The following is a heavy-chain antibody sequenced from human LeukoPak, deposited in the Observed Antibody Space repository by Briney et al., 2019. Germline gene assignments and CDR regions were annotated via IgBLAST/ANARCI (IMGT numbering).Heavy chain of an antibody. CDR1: GYTLTVLS. D-gene: IGHD6-19*01. Sequence: ASVKVSCKVSGYTLTVLSMHWVRQAPGKGLEWMGGFDPEDGETIYAQKFQGRVTMTEDTSTDTAYMELSSLRSEDTAVYYCATAGAYPTVAAIDYWGQGTLVTVSS. CDR3: ATAGAYPTVAAIDY. CDR2: FDPEDGET. V-gene: IGHV1-24*01. J-gene: IGHJ4*02.